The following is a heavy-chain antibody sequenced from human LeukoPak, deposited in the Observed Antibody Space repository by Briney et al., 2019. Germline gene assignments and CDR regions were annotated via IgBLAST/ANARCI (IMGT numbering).Heavy chain of an antibody. CDR3: ARVGYSGYQYYFDY. CDR1: GFTFDDYG. D-gene: IGHD5-12*01. V-gene: IGHV3-20*01. CDR2: INWNGGST. J-gene: IGHJ4*02. Sequence: GGSLRLSCAASGFTFDDYGMSWVRQAPGKGLEWVSGINWNGGSTGYADSVKGRFTISRDNAKNSLYLQMNSLRAEDTALYHCARVGYSGYQYYFDYWGQGTLVTVSP.